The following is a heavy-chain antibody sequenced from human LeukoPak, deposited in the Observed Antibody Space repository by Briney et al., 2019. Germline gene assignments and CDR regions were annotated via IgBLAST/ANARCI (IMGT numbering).Heavy chain of an antibody. CDR2: IYYSGST. D-gene: IGHD2-21*01. Sequence: PSETLSLTCTVSGESISGFYWTWIRQPPGKGLEWIGYIYYSGSTNYNPSLKSRVTISVDTSRNQFSLKLSSVTAADTAVYYCARGAVIAPQTFDYWGQGTLVTVSS. CDR1: GESISGFY. CDR3: ARGAVIAPQTFDY. J-gene: IGHJ4*02. V-gene: IGHV4-59*01.